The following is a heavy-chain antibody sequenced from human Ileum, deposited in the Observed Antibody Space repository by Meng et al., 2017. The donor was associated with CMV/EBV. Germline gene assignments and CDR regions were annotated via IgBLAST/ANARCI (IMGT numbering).Heavy chain of an antibody. D-gene: IGHD2-2*01. Sequence: SETLSLTCTVSGGSVSGADYYWYWIRQPPGRGLEWIGYLYYGGSTNYNPSLKSRVSISEDTSKKQFSLKLSSVTAADTALYYCAKASCSTSCYVVDYWGQGTLVTVSS. CDR3: AKASCSTSCYVVDY. CDR1: GGSVSGADYY. V-gene: IGHV4-61*08. J-gene: IGHJ4*02. CDR2: LYYGGST.